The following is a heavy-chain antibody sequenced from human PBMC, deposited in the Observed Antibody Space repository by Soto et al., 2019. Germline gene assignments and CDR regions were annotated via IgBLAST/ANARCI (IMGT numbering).Heavy chain of an antibody. CDR1: GYTFTSYW. J-gene: IGHJ4*02. V-gene: IGHV5-51*01. CDR3: ARVFGWLYSNNWYYFAY. Sequence: GESLKISCKGSGYTFTSYWIGWVRQMPGKGLEWMGIIYPGDSDSRYSPSFQGQVTISVDKSISTAYLQWSSLKTSDTAMYYCARVFGWLYSNNWYYFAYWGQGTLVIVSS. D-gene: IGHD6-13*01. CDR2: IYPGDSDS.